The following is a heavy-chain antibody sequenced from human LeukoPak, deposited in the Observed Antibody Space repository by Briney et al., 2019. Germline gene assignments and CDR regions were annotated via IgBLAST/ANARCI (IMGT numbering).Heavy chain of an antibody. J-gene: IGHJ4*02. Sequence: SETLSLTCTVSGVSISYATYQWTWIRQSAGKGLEWIGLISKSGTTNYNPSHKSRVTISIDTTKNQFSLKLTSVTAADTAVYYCARLLGPLDYVWGSSRSKWGQRTLVTVSS. CDR2: ISKSGTT. CDR3: ARLLGPLDYVWGSSRSK. D-gene: IGHD3-16*02. CDR1: GVSISYATYQ. V-gene: IGHV4-61*02.